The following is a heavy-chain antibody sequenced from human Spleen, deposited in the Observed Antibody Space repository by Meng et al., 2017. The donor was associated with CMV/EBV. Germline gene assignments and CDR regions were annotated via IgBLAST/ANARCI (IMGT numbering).Heavy chain of an antibody. CDR2: IYPGDSDT. J-gene: IGHJ4*02. CDR3: ARLAMTTVTYYFDY. D-gene: IGHD4-17*01. V-gene: IGHV5-51*01. Sequence: SGYSFTSYWIGWVRQMPGKGLEWMGIIYPGDSDTRYSPSFQGQVTISADKSISTAYLQWSSLKASDTAMYYCARLAMTTVTYYFDYWGQGTLVTVSS. CDR1: GYSFTSYW.